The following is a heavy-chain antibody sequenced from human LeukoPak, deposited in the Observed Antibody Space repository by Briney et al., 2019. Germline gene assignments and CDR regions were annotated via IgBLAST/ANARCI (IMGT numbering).Heavy chain of an antibody. CDR3: ARRQQDRAGYSSSWYYYYYYYMDV. J-gene: IGHJ6*03. D-gene: IGHD6-13*01. CDR2: IKQDGSEK. CDR1: GFTFSSYW. Sequence: GGSLRLSCAASGFTFSSYWMSWVRQAPGKGLEWVANIKQDGSEKYYVDSVEGRFTISRDNAKNSLYLQMNSLRAEDTAVYYCARRQQDRAGYSSSWYYYYYYYMDVWGKGTTVTVSS. V-gene: IGHV3-7*01.